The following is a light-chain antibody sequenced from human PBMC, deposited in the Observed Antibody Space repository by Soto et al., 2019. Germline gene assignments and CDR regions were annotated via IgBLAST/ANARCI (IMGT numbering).Light chain of an antibody. Sequence: EIVLTQSPGTLSLSPGERATLACRASQTVSSSLAWYQQKPGQAPRLLIYEASNRATGIPARFSGSGSGTDFALTINRLEPEDFAVYYCQQYDGAPLTFGPGTKVDIK. V-gene: IGKV3-20*01. CDR3: QQYDGAPLT. CDR2: EAS. J-gene: IGKJ3*01. CDR1: QTVSSS.